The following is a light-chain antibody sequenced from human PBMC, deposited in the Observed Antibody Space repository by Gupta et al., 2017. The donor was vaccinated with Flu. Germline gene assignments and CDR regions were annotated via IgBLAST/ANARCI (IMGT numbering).Light chain of an antibody. CDR1: QSVTSN. V-gene: IGKV3-15*01. Sequence: PATLSVAPGERASLSCRASQSVTSNLAWYQQKPGQAPRLLIYGASTRATGFPARFSGSGYGTEFSLTISSLQSEDFAVYYCQQYNDWPLTFGGGTKVEIK. CDR2: GAS. CDR3: QQYNDWPLT. J-gene: IGKJ4*01.